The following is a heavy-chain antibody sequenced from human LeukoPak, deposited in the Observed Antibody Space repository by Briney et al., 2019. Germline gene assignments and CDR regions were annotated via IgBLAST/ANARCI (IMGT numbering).Heavy chain of an antibody. J-gene: IGHJ4*02. CDR1: GGSISNYH. D-gene: IGHD6-13*01. CDR3: ARAAAAAGGQYFDY. V-gene: IGHV4-4*07. Sequence: SETLSLTCTVSGGSISNYHLSWIRQPAGQGLEWIGRIYTNADTKYNPSLKSRVTMSVDTSKNQLSLKVRSVTAADTAVYYCARAAAAAGGQYFDYWGQGSVVTVSA. CDR2: IYTNADT.